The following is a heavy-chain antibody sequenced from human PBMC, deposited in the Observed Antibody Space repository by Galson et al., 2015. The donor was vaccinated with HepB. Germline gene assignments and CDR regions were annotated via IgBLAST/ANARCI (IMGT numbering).Heavy chain of an antibody. Sequence: SVKVSCKASGYTFTSYDINWVRQATGQGLEWMGWMSPNSGNTGYTQNFQGRVTMTRNTSISTAYMELSSLRSEDTAVYYCARVKYSGMYEVDAFDIWGQGTMVTVSS. CDR2: MSPNSGNT. CDR3: ARVKYSGMYEVDAFDI. CDR1: GYTFTSYD. J-gene: IGHJ3*02. D-gene: IGHD5-12*01. V-gene: IGHV1-8*01.